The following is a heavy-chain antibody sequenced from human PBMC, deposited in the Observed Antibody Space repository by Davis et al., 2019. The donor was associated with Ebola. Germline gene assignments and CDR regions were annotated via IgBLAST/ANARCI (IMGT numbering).Heavy chain of an antibody. D-gene: IGHD2-8*01. Sequence: ASVKVSCKASGYTFTSYYMHWVRQAPGQGLEWMGIINPSGGSTSYVQKFQGRVTMTRDTSTSTVYMELSSLRSEDTAVYYCARDPKCEYCTNGVPRGSSGMDVWGQGTTVTVSS. V-gene: IGHV1-46*01. CDR1: GYTFTSYY. J-gene: IGHJ6*02. CDR2: INPSGGST. CDR3: ARDPKCEYCTNGVPRGSSGMDV.